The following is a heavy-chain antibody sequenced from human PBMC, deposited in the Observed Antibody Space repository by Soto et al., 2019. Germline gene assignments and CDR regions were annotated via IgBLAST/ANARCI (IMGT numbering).Heavy chain of an antibody. CDR3: ARKEGYDSSGYYYDYYYGMDV. J-gene: IGHJ6*02. Sequence: QVQLVQSGAEVKKPGSSVKVSCKASGGTFSSYAISWVRQAPGQGLEWMGGIIPIFGTANYAQKFQGRVTITADESTSTAYMELSSLGSEDTAVYYCARKEGYDSSGYYYDYYYGMDVWGQGTTVTVSS. CDR2: IIPIFGTA. D-gene: IGHD3-22*01. CDR1: GGTFSSYA. V-gene: IGHV1-69*01.